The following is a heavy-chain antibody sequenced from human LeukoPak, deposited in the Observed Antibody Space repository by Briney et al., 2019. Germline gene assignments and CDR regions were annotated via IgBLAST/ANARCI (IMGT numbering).Heavy chain of an antibody. V-gene: IGHV3-23*01. CDR1: GFTFSSYA. Sequence: SGGSLRLSCAASGFTFSSYAMSWVRQAPGKGLEWVSTISGSGGTTYYADSVRGRFTISRDNFKNTLYLQMNSLRAGDRALYYCAKDVTESSGWYLDYWGQGTLVTVSS. CDR2: ISGSGGTT. D-gene: IGHD6-19*01. J-gene: IGHJ4*02. CDR3: AKDVTESSGWYLDY.